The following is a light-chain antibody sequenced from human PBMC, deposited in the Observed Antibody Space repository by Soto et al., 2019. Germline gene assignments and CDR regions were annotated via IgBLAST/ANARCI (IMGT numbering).Light chain of an antibody. V-gene: IGLV2-14*01. CDR1: SSDIGGYNY. J-gene: IGLJ1*01. CDR3: SSYTSDNTPYV. CDR2: EVS. Sequence: QSVLTQPASVSGSPGQSITISCTGTSSDIGGYNYVSWYQQHPGKAPKLMIYEVSNRPSGVSNRFSGSKSDNTASLTISGLQAEDEAHYYCSSYTSDNTPYVFGTGTKVTVL.